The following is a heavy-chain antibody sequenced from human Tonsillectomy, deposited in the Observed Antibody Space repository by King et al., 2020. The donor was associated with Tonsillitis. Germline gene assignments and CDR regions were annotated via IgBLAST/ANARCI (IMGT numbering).Heavy chain of an antibody. Sequence: VQLVESGGGLVQPGGSLRLSCAASGFTVSNNYMSWVRQAPGKGLEWVSVIYNGGSTYYADSVKGRFTISRHNSKNTLYLQMNSLRAEDTAVYYCASGAAYYYHGMDVWGQGTTVTVSS. J-gene: IGHJ6*02. CDR3: ASGAAYYYHGMDV. CDR1: GFTVSNNY. V-gene: IGHV3-53*04. D-gene: IGHD1-26*01. CDR2: IYNGGST.